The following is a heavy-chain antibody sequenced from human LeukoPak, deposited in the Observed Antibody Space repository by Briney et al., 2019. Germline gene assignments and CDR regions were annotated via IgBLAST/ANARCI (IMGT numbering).Heavy chain of an antibody. CDR1: GFTFSSYA. J-gene: IGHJ3*02. Sequence: GGSLRLSCAASGFTFSSYAMSWVGRAPGKGLEWVSAISGSGVSTYYADSVKGRFTISRDDSQNTLALQMNNLGAEDTAVYYCARGPYCSGGNCYVLGAFDIWGQGTMVTVSS. CDR3: ARGPYCSGGNCYVLGAFDI. V-gene: IGHV3-23*01. CDR2: ISGSGVST. D-gene: IGHD2-15*01.